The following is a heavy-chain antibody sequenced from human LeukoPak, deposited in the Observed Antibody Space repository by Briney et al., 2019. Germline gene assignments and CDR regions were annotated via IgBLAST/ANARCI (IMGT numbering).Heavy chain of an antibody. J-gene: IGHJ4*02. V-gene: IGHV1-69*01. CDR3: AREQWELPYHIFDY. CDR2: IIPIFGTA. D-gene: IGHD1-26*01. CDR1: GGTFSSYA. Sequence: EASVKVSCKASGGTFSSYAISWVRQAPGQGLEWMGAIIPIFGTANYAQKFQGRVTITADGSTSTAYMELSSLRSEDTAVYYCAREQWELPYHIFDYWGQGTLVTVSS.